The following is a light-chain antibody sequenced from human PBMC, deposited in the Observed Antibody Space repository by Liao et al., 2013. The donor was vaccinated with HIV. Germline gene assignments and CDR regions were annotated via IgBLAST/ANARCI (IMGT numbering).Light chain of an antibody. CDR3: QAWDSSTFWV. J-gene: IGLJ1*01. CDR2: QDN. Sequence: SYELTQPPSVSVSPGQTATITCYGIYLGDKHVCWYQQRPGQSPVLLICQDNIRPSGIPERFSGSNSGNTATLTISGTQAMDEADYYCQAWDSSTFWVFGTGTKVTVL. V-gene: IGLV3-1*01. CDR1: YLGDKH.